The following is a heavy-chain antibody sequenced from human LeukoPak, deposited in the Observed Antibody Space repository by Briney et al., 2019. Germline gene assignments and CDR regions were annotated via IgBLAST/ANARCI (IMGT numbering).Heavy chain of an antibody. Sequence: GRSLRLSCAASGFTFSSYAMHWVRQAPGKGLEWVAVISYDGSNKYYADSVKGRFTISRDNSKNSLYLQMNSLRAEDTALYYCAKGFISSGWYEIDYWGQGTLVTVSS. V-gene: IGHV3-30-3*01. CDR2: ISYDGSNK. CDR1: GFTFSSYA. CDR3: AKGFISSGWYEIDY. D-gene: IGHD6-19*01. J-gene: IGHJ4*02.